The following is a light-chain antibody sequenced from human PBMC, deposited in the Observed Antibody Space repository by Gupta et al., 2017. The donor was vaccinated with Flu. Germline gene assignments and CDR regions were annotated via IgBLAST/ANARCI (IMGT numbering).Light chain of an antibody. Sequence: QSALTQPASVSGSPGQSTTISCTGSSSDVGSYNYVSWYQLHPGAAPKLLIYDVTTRPAGVSNRFSGSKSGNRASLTISGLQADDEADYYCSSYTTSNTLVFGGGTKVTVL. CDR3: SSYTTSNTLV. V-gene: IGLV2-14*01. CDR1: SSDVGSYNY. CDR2: DVT. J-gene: IGLJ2*01.